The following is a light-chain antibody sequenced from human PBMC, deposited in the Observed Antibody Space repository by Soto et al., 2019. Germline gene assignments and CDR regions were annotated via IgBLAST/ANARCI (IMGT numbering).Light chain of an antibody. CDR3: QQSDSTPYT. V-gene: IGKV1-39*01. J-gene: IGKJ2*01. CDR2: AAS. CDR1: QSISNY. Sequence: DIQTTQSPSSLSASVGDRVTITCRTSQSISNYLNWYQQKPGKAPNLLIYAASSLQSGVPSRFSGSGSGTDFTLTISSLQPEDIATYYCQQSDSTPYTFGQGTKLQIK.